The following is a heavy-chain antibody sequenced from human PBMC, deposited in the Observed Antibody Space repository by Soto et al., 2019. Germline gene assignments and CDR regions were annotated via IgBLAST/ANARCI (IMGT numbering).Heavy chain of an antibody. CDR3: ARHPSDFWFDP. J-gene: IGHJ5*02. D-gene: IGHD2-21*02. Sequence: PSETLSLTCTVSGGSISRGDYYWGWIRQPPGKGLEWIGSIYYSGSTYYNPSLKSRVTVSVDTSKNQFSLKLSSVTAADTAVYYCARHPSDFWFDPWGQGTLVTVSS. CDR1: GGSISRGDYY. V-gene: IGHV4-39*01. CDR2: IYYSGST.